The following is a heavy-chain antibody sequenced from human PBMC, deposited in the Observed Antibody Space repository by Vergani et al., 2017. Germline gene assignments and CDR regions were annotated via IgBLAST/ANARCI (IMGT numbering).Heavy chain of an antibody. J-gene: IGHJ6*03. Sequence: QVQLQQWGGGLLKPSETLSLTCVVNGGSFTSYHWTWIRQSPGEGLEWVGDIDHTGRPDYNPSLKSRLTMSVDKSRNQFSLTLNSVTATDTAIYFCARVNTETNRHLYYYYYMDVWGQGAAVTV. V-gene: IGHV4-34*01. D-gene: IGHD4-11*01. CDR1: GGSFTSYH. CDR2: IDHTGRP. CDR3: ARVNTETNRHLYYYYYMDV.